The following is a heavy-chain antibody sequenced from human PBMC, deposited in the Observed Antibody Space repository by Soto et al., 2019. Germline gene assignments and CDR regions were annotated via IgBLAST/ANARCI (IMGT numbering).Heavy chain of an antibody. V-gene: IGHV3-23*01. CDR1: GFIFMNYA. CDR2: ASASGTRT. CDR3: AKDHNGDYVGGFDM. D-gene: IGHD2-21*02. J-gene: IGHJ3*02. Sequence: PGGSLRLSCAGSGFIFMNYAMSWVRQAPGKGLEWVSGASASGTRTYYTDSVKGRFTISKDNSKNTLYLQMNSLRPEDTAVYYCAKDHNGDYVGGFDMRGQGTMVTVSS.